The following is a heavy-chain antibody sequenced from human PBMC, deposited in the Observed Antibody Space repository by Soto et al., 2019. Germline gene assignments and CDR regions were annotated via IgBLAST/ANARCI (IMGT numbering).Heavy chain of an antibody. V-gene: IGHV3-9*01. J-gene: IGHJ6*02. D-gene: IGHD6-13*01. Sequence: PGGSLRLSCAASGFTFDDYAMHWVRQAPGKGLEWVSGISWNSGSIGYADSVKGRFTISRDNAKNSLYLQMNSLRAEDTALYYCAKDIAAPPGSDYYYGMDVWGQGTTVTAP. CDR1: GFTFDDYA. CDR3: AKDIAAPPGSDYYYGMDV. CDR2: ISWNSGSI.